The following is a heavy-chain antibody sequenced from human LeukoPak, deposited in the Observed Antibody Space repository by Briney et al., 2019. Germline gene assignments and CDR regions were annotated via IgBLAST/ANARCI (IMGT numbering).Heavy chain of an antibody. V-gene: IGHV4-39*07. J-gene: IGHJ5*02. CDR3: AGSTTIKGWFDP. Sequence: PSETLSLTCTVSGGSFSSSSYYWGWIRQPPGKGLEWIGSIYYSGSTCYNPALKSRVTISVDTSKNQFSLKLSSVTAADTAVYYCAGSTTIKGWFDPWGQGTLVTVSS. D-gene: IGHD5-12*01. CDR1: GGSFSSSSYY. CDR2: IYYSGST.